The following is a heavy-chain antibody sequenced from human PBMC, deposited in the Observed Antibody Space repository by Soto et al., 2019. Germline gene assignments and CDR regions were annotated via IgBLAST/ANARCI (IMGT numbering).Heavy chain of an antibody. Sequence: QVQLVESGGGVVQPGRSLRLSCAASAFTFSSYGMHWVRQAPGKGLEWVAVISYDGSNKYYADSVKGRFTISRDNSKNPLYLQMNSLRAEDTAVYYCAKDPYYYGSGSYYKDWGQGTLVTVSS. V-gene: IGHV3-30*18. D-gene: IGHD3-10*01. CDR1: AFTFSSYG. CDR2: ISYDGSNK. J-gene: IGHJ4*02. CDR3: AKDPYYYGSGSYYKD.